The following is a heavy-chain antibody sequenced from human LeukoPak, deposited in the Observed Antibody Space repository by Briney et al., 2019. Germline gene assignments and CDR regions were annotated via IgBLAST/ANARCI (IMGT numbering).Heavy chain of an antibody. Sequence: GGSLRLSCAATGFTFSSYGMHWVRQAPGKGPEWVAFVRYDGSNIYYADSVKGRFTISRDNSKTTLYLQMNSLRAEDTAVYYGARGDYGPSPPRDSITKVPPPAEYFQHWGQGTLVTVSS. CDR1: GFTFSSYG. J-gene: IGHJ1*01. D-gene: IGHD3-10*01. CDR2: VRYDGSNI. V-gene: IGHV3-30*02. CDR3: ARGDYGPSPPRDSITKVPPPAEYFQH.